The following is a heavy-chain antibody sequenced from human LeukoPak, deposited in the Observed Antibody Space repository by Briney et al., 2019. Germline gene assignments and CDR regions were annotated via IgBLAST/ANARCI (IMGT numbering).Heavy chain of an antibody. CDR1: GFTLSNYW. CDR2: INQDGSET. D-gene: IGHD6-19*01. Sequence: GGSLRLSCAASGFTLSNYWMSWVRQAPGKGLEWVANINQDGSETYYVDSVRGRFTISRDNAQISLYLQMSSLRAEDTAVYYCARGGGRAGSDYWGQGTLVTVSS. V-gene: IGHV3-7*01. J-gene: IGHJ4*02. CDR3: ARGGGRAGSDY.